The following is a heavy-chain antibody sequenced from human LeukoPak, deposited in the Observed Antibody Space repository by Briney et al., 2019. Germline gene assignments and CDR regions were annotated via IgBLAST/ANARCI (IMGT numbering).Heavy chain of an antibody. V-gene: IGHV4-59*12. CDR1: GGSISSYY. D-gene: IGHD6-19*01. CDR3: ARDALDSSGWFYHGMDV. Sequence: SETLSLTCTVSGGSISSYYWSWIRQPPGKGLEWIGFIYYTGSTHYNPSLKSRVTISVDTSKNQFSLKLSAVTAADTAVYYCARDALDSSGWFYHGMDVWGQGTTVTVSS. J-gene: IGHJ6*02. CDR2: IYYTGST.